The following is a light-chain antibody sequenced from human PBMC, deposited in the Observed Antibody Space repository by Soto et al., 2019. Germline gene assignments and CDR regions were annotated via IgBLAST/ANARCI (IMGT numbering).Light chain of an antibody. J-gene: IGKJ1*01. Sequence: IQMTQSPSTLSASVGDRVTITCRASQSISSWLAWYQQKPGRAPNRLIYGASSLESGVPSRFSGSGSGTEFTLTISSLQPEDFATYYCQQDNSYPWTFGEGTKVDIK. CDR3: QQDNSYPWT. CDR1: QSISSW. CDR2: GAS. V-gene: IGKV1-5*03.